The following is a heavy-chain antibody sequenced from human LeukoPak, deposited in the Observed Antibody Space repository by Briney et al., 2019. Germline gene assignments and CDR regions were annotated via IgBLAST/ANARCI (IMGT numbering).Heavy chain of an antibody. CDR2: ISDSGGST. Sequence: GGSLRLSCAASGFTFSSYAMSWVRQAPGKGLEWVSAISDSGGSTYYADSVKGRFTISRDNSKNTLYLQMNSLRAEDTAVYYCARDHSGRYFSSYWGQGTLVTVSS. V-gene: IGHV3-23*01. J-gene: IGHJ4*02. CDR3: ARDHSGRYFSSY. CDR1: GFTFSSYA. D-gene: IGHD1-26*01.